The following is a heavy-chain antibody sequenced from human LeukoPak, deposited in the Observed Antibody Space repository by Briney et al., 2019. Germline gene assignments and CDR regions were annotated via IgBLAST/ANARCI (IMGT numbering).Heavy chain of an antibody. CDR2: ISGSGDNK. J-gene: IGHJ3*02. CDR3: ARETLINVDAFDI. Sequence: GSLRLSCAASGFTFSSYTMSWVRQAPGKGLEWVSIISGSGDNKYHADSVKGRFTISRDNSKNTLYLQMNSLRAEDTAVYYCARETLINVDAFDIWGQGTMVTVSS. D-gene: IGHD3-16*01. V-gene: IGHV3-23*01. CDR1: GFTFSSYT.